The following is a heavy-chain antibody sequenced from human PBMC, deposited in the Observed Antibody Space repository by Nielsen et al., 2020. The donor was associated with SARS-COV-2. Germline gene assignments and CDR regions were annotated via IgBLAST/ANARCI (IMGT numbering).Heavy chain of an antibody. V-gene: IGHV3-30*03. CDR3: ATAPQYSSSWYGVGDY. CDR2: ISYDGTDK. CDR1: GFTFSNYG. J-gene: IGHJ4*02. Sequence: GGSLRLSCAASGFTFSNYGMHWVRQAPGKGLEWVAVISYDGTDKYYGDSVKGRFTISRDNSKNTLFVQMSSLKVEDTAVYYCATAPQYSSSWYGVGDYWGQGTLVTVSS. D-gene: IGHD6-13*01.